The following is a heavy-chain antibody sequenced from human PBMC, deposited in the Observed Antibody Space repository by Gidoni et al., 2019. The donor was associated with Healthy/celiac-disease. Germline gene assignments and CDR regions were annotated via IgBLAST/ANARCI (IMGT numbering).Heavy chain of an antibody. CDR1: GFTFSSYS. CDR2: ISSSSSYI. V-gene: IGHV3-21*01. CDR3: ARDLPIYGGNSGDY. D-gene: IGHD4-17*01. J-gene: IGHJ4*02. Sequence: EVQLVESGGGLVKPGGSLRLSCAASGFTFSSYSMNWVRQAPGKGLEWVSSISSSSSYIYYADSVKGRFTISRDNAKNSLYLQMNSLRAEDTAVYYCARDLPIYGGNSGDYWGQGTLVTVSS.